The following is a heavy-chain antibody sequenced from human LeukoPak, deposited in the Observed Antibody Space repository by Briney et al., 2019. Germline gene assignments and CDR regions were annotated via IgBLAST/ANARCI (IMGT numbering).Heavy chain of an antibody. D-gene: IGHD3-16*01. CDR2: ISGSGGST. CDR1: GFTFSSYA. J-gene: IGHJ4*02. V-gene: IGHV3-23*01. CDR3: AKTPLTFGGASCFDY. Sequence: PGGSLRLSCAASGFTFSSYAMSWVRQAPGKGLEWVSAISGSGGSTYYADSVKGRFAISRDNPKNTLYLQMNSLRAEDTAIYYCAKTPLTFGGASCFDYWGQGTLVTVSS.